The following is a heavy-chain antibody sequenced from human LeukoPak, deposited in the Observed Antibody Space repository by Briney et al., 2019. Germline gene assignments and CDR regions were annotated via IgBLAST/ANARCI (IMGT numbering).Heavy chain of an antibody. V-gene: IGHV3-7*03. CDR1: GFTFSNAY. Sequence: GGSLRLSCAASGFTFSNAYMNWVRQAPGKGLEWVANIKEDGTKKNYVDSVKGRFTISRDNAKNSLYLQMNSLRAEDTAVYYCATPLDYYDSSGYHQGGDWGQGTLITVSS. CDR2: IKEDGTKK. D-gene: IGHD3-22*01. J-gene: IGHJ4*02. CDR3: ATPLDYYDSSGYHQGGD.